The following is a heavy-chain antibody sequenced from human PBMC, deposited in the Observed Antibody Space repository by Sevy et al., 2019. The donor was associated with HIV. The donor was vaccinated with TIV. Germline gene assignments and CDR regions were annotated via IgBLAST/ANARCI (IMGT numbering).Heavy chain of an antibody. Sequence: GGSLRLSCEASRFTFRSYAMSWVRQAPGKGLEWVSGIIGSGDNTYYADSVKGRFTVSRDNSKNTLYVQMNSLRAEDTAVYYCAKGVSWLVLGGYFDYWGQGTPVTVSS. CDR1: RFTFRSYA. J-gene: IGHJ4*02. CDR2: IIGSGDNT. CDR3: AKGVSWLVLGGYFDY. D-gene: IGHD6-19*01. V-gene: IGHV3-23*01.